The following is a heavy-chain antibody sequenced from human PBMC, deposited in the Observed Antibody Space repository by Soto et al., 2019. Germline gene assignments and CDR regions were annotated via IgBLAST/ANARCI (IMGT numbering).Heavy chain of an antibody. J-gene: IGHJ4*02. V-gene: IGHV3-21*06. CDR1: GFTFTRYS. CDR3: ARESEDLTSNFDY. CDR2: ISSTTNYI. Sequence: GGSLRLFCAASGFTFTRYSMNWVRQAPGKGLEWVSSISSTTNYIYYGDSMKGRFTISRDNAKNSLYLEMNSLRAEDTAVYYCARESEDLTSNFDYWGQGTLVTV.